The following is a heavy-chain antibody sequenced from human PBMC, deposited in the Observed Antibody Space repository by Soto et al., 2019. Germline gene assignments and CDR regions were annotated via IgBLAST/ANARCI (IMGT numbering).Heavy chain of an antibody. D-gene: IGHD1-26*01. Sequence: GASLKISCQTSAEIFNTYWITWVRQMPGRGLEWVGRIDPSDSYTTYNPSLKGHVILSVDKSMNTAYVQWTSLRASDTAMYFCGRDFGSGHADVWGQGTLVTVSS. CDR1: AEIFNTYW. V-gene: IGHV5-10-1*01. CDR3: GRDFGSGHADV. CDR2: IDPSDSYT. J-gene: IGHJ1*01.